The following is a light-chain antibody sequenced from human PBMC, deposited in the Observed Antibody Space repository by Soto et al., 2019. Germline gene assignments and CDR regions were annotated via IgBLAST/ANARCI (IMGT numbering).Light chain of an antibody. CDR3: SSYTRNYTCV. CDR1: SSDIGDYNY. CDR2: DVN. J-gene: IGLJ1*01. V-gene: IGLV2-14*03. Sequence: ALTQPAYVSGSHVQSLPITNTKTSSDIGDYNYVSWYQQHPGKAPKLLIYDVNNRPSGISNRFSGSKSGNTASLTISGLLAEDEADYYFSSYTRNYTCVFGPGTKVIVL.